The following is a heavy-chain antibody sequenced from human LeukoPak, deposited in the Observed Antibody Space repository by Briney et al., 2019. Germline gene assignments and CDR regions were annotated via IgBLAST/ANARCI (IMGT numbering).Heavy chain of an antibody. CDR2: ISGSGGSR. D-gene: IGHD3-10*01. V-gene: IGHV3-23*01. J-gene: IGHJ4*02. CDR1: GFTFSSYA. Sequence: PGGSLRLSCAASGFTFSSYAMSCVREAPGKGLEWVSAISGSGGSRYYADRVKGWLTLYRDNYKNPLYLQMNSLRAEDTAVYYCAKATVRGIIAPSAAQFDYWGQGTLVTVSS. CDR3: AKATVRGIIAPSAAQFDY.